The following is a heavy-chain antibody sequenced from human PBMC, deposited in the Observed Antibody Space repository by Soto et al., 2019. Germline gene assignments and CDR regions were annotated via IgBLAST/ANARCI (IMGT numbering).Heavy chain of an antibody. CDR2: IVVGSGDT. V-gene: IGHV1-58*01. J-gene: IGHJ6*02. Sequence: SVKVSCKASGFTFTSSAVQWVRQARGQRLEWIGWIVVGSGDTNSAQKFQERVTITRDMSTSTAYIELSSLRSEDTAVYYCAATIIAAVGTGYYYRLAVRAQGSSVTVSS. CDR3: AATIIAAVGTGYYYRLAV. CDR1: GFTFTSSA. D-gene: IGHD6-13*01.